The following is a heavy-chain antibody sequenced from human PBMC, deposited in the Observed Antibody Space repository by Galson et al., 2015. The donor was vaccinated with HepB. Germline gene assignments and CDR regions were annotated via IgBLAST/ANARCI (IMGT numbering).Heavy chain of an antibody. J-gene: IGHJ4*02. CDR3: ARGPGIAVAGFLYYFDY. Sequence: SVKVSCKASGYTFTSYYMHWVRQAPGQGLEWMGIINPSGGSTSYAQKLQGRVTMTRDTSTSTVYMELSSLRSEDTAVYYCARGPGIAVAGFLYYFDYWGQGTLVTVSS. V-gene: IGHV1-46*04. CDR2: INPSGGST. D-gene: IGHD6-19*01. CDR1: GYTFTSYY.